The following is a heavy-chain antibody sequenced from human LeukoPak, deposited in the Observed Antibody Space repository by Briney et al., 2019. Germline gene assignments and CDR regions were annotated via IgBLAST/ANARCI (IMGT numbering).Heavy chain of an antibody. CDR2: IYYSGST. V-gene: IGHV4-39*01. D-gene: IGHD3-22*01. CDR3: ARRGGGNYYDSSGYYVDY. CDR1: GGSISSSSYY. J-gene: IGHJ4*02. Sequence: SETLSLTYTVSGGSISSSSYYWGWIRQPPGKGLEWIGSIYYSGSTYYNPSLKSRVTISVDTSKNQFSLKLSSVTAADTAVYYCARRGGGNYYDSSGYYVDYWGQGTLVTVSS.